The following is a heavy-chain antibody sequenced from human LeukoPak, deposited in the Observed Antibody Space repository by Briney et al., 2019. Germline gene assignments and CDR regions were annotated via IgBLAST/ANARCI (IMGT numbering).Heavy chain of an antibody. D-gene: IGHD2-2*03. CDR2: INPSGGST. V-gene: IGHV1-46*01. Sequence: ASVKVSCKASGYTSTSYYMHWVRQAPGQGLEWVGIINPSGGSTSYAQKFQGRVTMTRDTSTSTVYMELSSLRSEDTAVYYCARSLRMDNWFDPWGQGTLVTVSS. CDR1: GYTSTSYY. J-gene: IGHJ5*02. CDR3: ARSLRMDNWFDP.